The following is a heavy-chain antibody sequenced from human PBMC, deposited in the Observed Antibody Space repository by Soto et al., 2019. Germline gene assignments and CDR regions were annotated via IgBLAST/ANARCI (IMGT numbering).Heavy chain of an antibody. CDR3: ARLEVGIPAHYYYYGLHV. V-gene: IGHV3-23*01. D-gene: IGHD2-2*01. J-gene: IGHJ6*02. CDR1: GFTFSCSD. CDR2: ISASGDLT. Sequence: SLRLSCAAYGFTFSCSDMRWVRQAPGKGLECVSSISASGDLTHYADFVQGRFITSRDQSRNTLYLEMKALKASDTAMYYFARLEVGIPAHYYYYGLHVWGQGTTVTAS.